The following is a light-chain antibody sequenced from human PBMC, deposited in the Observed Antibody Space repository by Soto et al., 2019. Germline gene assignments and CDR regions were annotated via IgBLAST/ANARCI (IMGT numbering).Light chain of an antibody. CDR2: DAS. V-gene: IGKV1-5*01. Sequence: DIQMTQSPSTLSASVGDRVTITCRASQSISSWLAWYQQRPGRAPEVLIYDASSLESGVPSRFSGSGSGTEFTLTISSLQPDDFETYYCQQYNSYPVTFGGGTKV. CDR1: QSISSW. J-gene: IGKJ4*01. CDR3: QQYNSYPVT.